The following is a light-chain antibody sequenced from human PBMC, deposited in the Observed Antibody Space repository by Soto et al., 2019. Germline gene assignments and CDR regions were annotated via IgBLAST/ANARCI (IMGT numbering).Light chain of an antibody. V-gene: IGKV1-13*02. CDR3: QQFQSYALT. Sequence: AIQLTQSPSSLSASVGDRVTITCRASQGISSALAWYQHKPGRAPRLLIYDASSLQSGVSSRYRGSGSGKDFTLTISSLQPEDFETYYCQQFQSYALTCGGGPKLEIK. CDR2: DAS. J-gene: IGKJ4*01. CDR1: QGISSA.